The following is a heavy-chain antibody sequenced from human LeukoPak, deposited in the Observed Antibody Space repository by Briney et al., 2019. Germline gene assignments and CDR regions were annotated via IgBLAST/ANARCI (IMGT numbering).Heavy chain of an antibody. J-gene: IGHJ5*02. CDR2: IYSGGST. V-gene: IGHV3-66*02. CDR1: GCTVSSNY. Sequence: GGSLRLSCAASGCTVSSNYMSWVRQAPGKGLEWVPVIYSGGSTYYADSVKGRFTISRDNSKNTLYLQMNSLRAEDTAVYYCAREWSVAGTYNWFDPWGQGTLVTVSS. D-gene: IGHD6-19*01. CDR3: AREWSVAGTYNWFDP.